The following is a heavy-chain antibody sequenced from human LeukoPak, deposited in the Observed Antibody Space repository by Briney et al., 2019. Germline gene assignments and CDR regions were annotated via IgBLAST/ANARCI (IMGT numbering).Heavy chain of an antibody. D-gene: IGHD3-9*01. Sequence: GGSLRLSCAASGFTVSSNYMSWVRQAPGKGLEWVSSITSGGDYIYYADSVKGRFTTSRDNAKNSLSLQLNSLRVEDTAVYYCARGHYDVLAASYKWTPDYWGQGTLVTVSS. CDR1: GFTVSSNY. CDR3: ARGHYDVLAASYKWTPDY. CDR2: ITSGGDYI. J-gene: IGHJ4*02. V-gene: IGHV3-21*01.